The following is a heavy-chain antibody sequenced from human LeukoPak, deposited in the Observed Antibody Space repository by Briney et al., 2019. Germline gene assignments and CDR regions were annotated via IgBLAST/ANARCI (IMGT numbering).Heavy chain of an antibody. J-gene: IGHJ4*02. CDR1: GFTFSRYE. V-gene: IGHV3-48*03. CDR3: ARDLGMTDGDYVSYFDY. Sequence: TGGSLRLSCAASGFTFSRYELNWVRQAPGKGLEWVSYISSSGSIIYYADSVKGRFTISRDNAKNSLYLQMNSLRAEDTAVYYCARDLGMTDGDYVSYFDYWGQGTLVTVSS. CDR2: ISSSGSII. D-gene: IGHD4-17*01.